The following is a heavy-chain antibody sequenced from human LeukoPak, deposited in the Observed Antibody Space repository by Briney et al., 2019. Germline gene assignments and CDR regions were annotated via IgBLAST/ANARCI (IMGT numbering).Heavy chain of an antibody. CDR1: GGSISSSSYY. V-gene: IGHV4-39*02. J-gene: IGHJ3*02. D-gene: IGHD1-26*01. CDR3: AREPPADSGRNDAFDI. Sequence: SETLSLTCTVSGGSISSSSYYWGWIRQPPGKGLEWIGSIYYSGSTYYNPSLKSRVTISVDTSKNQFSLKLSSVTAADTAVYYCAREPPADSGRNDAFDIWGQGTMVTVSS. CDR2: IYYSGST.